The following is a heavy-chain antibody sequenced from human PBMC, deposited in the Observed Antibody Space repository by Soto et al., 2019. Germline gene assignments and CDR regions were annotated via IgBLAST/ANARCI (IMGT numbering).Heavy chain of an antibody. CDR2: IYYSGST. Sequence: SETLSLTCSVSGGSISSSSYFWGWIRQPPGKGLEWIGSIYYSGSTYYNPSLKSRVTVSVDTSKNQFSLKLSSVTAADTAVYYCARARIAVAGIPGRYGMDVWGQGTTVIVSS. J-gene: IGHJ6*02. V-gene: IGHV4-39*01. D-gene: IGHD6-19*01. CDR1: GGSISSSSYF. CDR3: ARARIAVAGIPGRYGMDV.